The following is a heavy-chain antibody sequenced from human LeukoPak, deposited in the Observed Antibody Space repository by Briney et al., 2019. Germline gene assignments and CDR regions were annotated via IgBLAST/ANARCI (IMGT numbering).Heavy chain of an antibody. CDR3: ARATYYYGTGSLITPRLSPLFDY. D-gene: IGHD3-10*01. CDR2: IYHTGST. V-gene: IGHV4-4*02. Sequence: PSETLSLTCAVSGGSISSSNWWSWVRQPPGKGLEWIGEIYHTGSTNYSPSLKSRVTISIDKSKNQFSLKLTSVTAADTAVYYCARATYYYGTGSLITPRLSPLFDYWGQGTLVTVSS. J-gene: IGHJ4*02. CDR1: GGSISSSNW.